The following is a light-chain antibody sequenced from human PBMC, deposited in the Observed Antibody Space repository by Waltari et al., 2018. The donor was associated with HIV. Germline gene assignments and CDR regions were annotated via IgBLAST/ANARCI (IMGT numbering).Light chain of an antibody. CDR3: QQSHSPPWT. J-gene: IGKJ1*01. CDR1: QNINFY. CDR2: TAS. V-gene: IGKV1-39*01. Sequence: DIQLTQSPSSLSASVGDRATITCRSSQNINFYLSWYQQKPGRAPNLLIHTASSLQTGVPSRFSGSGSGTDFTLTISSLQLEDYATYYCQQSHSPPWTFGQGTKLEIK.